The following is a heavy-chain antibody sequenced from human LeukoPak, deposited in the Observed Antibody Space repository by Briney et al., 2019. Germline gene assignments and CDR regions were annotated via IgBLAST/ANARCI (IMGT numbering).Heavy chain of an antibody. Sequence: SETLSLTCAVYGGSITGYYWSWIRQTPGRGLEWVGEIHYTGATSYNPSLKSRATISTDSSKNQFSLRLSSVTAADTAVYYCARGNILTGYCFDFWGQGALVTVSS. D-gene: IGHD3-9*01. CDR3: ARGNILTGYCFDF. J-gene: IGHJ4*02. CDR2: IHYTGAT. V-gene: IGHV4-34*01. CDR1: GGSITGYY.